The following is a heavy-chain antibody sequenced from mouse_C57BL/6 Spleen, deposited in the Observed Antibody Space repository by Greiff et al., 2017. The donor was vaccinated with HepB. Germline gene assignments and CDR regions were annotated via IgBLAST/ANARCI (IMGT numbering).Heavy chain of an antibody. D-gene: IGHD2-14*01. V-gene: IGHV5-17*01. CDR1: GFTFSDYG. Sequence: EVKLMESGGGLVKPGGSLKLSCAASGFTFSDYGMHWVRQAPEKGLEWVAYISSGSSTIYYADTVKGRFTISRDNAKNTLFLQMTSLRSEDTAMYYCASRYGDYWGQGTTLTVSS. CDR2: ISSGSSTI. J-gene: IGHJ2*01. CDR3: ASRYGDY.